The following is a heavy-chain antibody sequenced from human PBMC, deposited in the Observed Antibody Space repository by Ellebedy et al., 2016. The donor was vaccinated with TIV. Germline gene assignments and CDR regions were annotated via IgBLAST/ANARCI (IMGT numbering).Heavy chain of an antibody. CDR2: IYPGDSDT. V-gene: IGHV5-51*01. CDR3: ARAATGEKYSQFGLDV. J-gene: IGHJ6*02. CDR1: GYNFPHYW. Sequence: GESLKISCEGSGYNFPHYWIAWVRQMPGKGLEWMGSIYPGDSDTRYSQSLQGQASISVDESTGTAYLQWSSLKAADTATYYWARAATGEKYSQFGLDVWGQGTTVTVSS. D-gene: IGHD6-25*01.